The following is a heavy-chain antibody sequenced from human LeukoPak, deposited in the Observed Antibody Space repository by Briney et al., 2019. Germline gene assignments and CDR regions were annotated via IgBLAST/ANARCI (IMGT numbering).Heavy chain of an antibody. J-gene: IGHJ4*02. CDR2: IIPIFGTA. CDR1: GGTFSSYA. D-gene: IGHD3-10*01. CDR3: ARDGAPYGGSGSYYPLYYFDY. V-gene: IGHV1-69*05. Sequence: SVKVSCKASGGTFSSYAISWVRQAPGQGLEWMGRIIPIFGTANYAQKFQGRVTITTDESTSTAYMELSSLRSEDTAVYYCARDGAPYGGSGSYYPLYYFDYWGQGTLVTVSS.